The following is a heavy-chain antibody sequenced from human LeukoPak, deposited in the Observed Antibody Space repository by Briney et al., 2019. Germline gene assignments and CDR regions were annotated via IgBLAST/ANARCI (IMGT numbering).Heavy chain of an antibody. CDR2: ISSSGSTI. CDR1: GFTFSSYE. D-gene: IGHD6-13*01. J-gene: IGHJ2*01. V-gene: IGHV3-48*03. Sequence: GGSLRLSCAASGFTFSSYEMNWVRQAPGKGLEWVSYISSSGSTICYADSVKGRFTISRDNAKNTLYLQMNSLRAEDTAVYYCARDGIAAAGQGYFDLWGRGTLVTVSS. CDR3: ARDGIAAAGQGYFDL.